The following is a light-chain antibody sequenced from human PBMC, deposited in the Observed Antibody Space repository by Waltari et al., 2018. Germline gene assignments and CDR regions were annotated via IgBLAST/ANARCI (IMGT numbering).Light chain of an antibody. V-gene: IGKV1-5*01. J-gene: IGKJ4*01. CDR3: QQYSGYSGI. CDR1: QDISRW. Sequence: DIQMTQSPSTLSASVGDRVTITCRASQDISRWLAWYQQKPGKPPKVLIYDASRLESGVPSRFSGSGAETEFTLVISNLQPDDVATYYCQQYSGYSGIFGGGTKVEIK. CDR2: DAS.